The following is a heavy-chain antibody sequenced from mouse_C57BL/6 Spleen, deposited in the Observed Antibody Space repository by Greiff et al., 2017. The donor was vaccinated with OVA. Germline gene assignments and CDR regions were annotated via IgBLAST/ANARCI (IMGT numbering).Heavy chain of an antibody. V-gene: IGHV1-55*01. D-gene: IGHD2-1*01. J-gene: IGHJ2*01. Sequence: VQLQQPGAELVKPGASVKMSCKASGYTFTSYWITWVKQRPGQGLEWIGDIYPGSGSTNYNEKFKSKATLTVDTSSSTAYMQLSSLTSEDSAVYYCAKEGGRRNYVPFDYWGQGTTLTVSS. CDR2: IYPGSGST. CDR1: GYTFTSYW. CDR3: AKEGGRRNYVPFDY.